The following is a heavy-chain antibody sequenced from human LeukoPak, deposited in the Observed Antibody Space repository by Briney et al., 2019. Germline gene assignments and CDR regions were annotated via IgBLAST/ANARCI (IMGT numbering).Heavy chain of an antibody. J-gene: IGHJ4*02. V-gene: IGHV3-30*03. CDR2: ISYDGSNK. Sequence: GRSLRLSCAASGFTFSSYGMHWVRQAPGKGLEWVAVISYDGSNKYYADSVKGRFTISRDNAKNSLYLQMNSLRAEDTAVYYCARVVTPYYFDYWGQGTLVTVSS. CDR1: GFTFSSYG. D-gene: IGHD5-18*01. CDR3: ARVVTPYYFDY.